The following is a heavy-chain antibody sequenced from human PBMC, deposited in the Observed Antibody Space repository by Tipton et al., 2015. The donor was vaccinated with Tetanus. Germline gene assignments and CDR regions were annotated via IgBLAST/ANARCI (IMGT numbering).Heavy chain of an antibody. V-gene: IGHV3-33*01. Sequence: RSLRLSCAASGFTFSSYGMHWVRQAPGKGLEWVAVIWYDGSNKYYADSVKGRFTISRDNSKNTLYLQMNSLRAEDTAVYYCARSGSGTNYYYYGMDVWGQGTTVTVSS. CDR1: GFTFSSYG. CDR3: ARSGSGTNYYYYGMDV. D-gene: IGHD3-10*01. J-gene: IGHJ6*02. CDR2: IWYDGSNK.